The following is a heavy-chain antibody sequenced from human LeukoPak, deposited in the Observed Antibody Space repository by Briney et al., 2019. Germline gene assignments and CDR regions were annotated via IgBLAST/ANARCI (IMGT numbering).Heavy chain of an antibody. Sequence: PGGSLRLSCAASGGFLTTYWMSWVRQAPGKGLEWVANIRHDGSQTYYLDSVKGRFTISRDNAKNEVYLEMNNLRGADTAVYYCATGANLFQFWGQGTLVTVSS. CDR1: GGFLTTYW. CDR3: ATGANLFQF. CDR2: IRHDGSQT. J-gene: IGHJ4*02. D-gene: IGHD1-14*01. V-gene: IGHV3-7*01.